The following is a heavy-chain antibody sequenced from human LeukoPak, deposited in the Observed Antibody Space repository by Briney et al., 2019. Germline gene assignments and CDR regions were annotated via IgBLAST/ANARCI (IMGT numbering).Heavy chain of an antibody. CDR2: IIPIFGTA. CDR3: ASGPSKDIVVVPAAIYNWFDP. Sequence: ASVKVSCKASGGTFSGYAISWVRQAPGQGLEWMGGIIPIFGTANYAQKFQGRVTITADESTSTAYMELSSLRSEDTAVYYCASGPSKDIVVVPAAIYNWFDPWGQGTLVTVSS. D-gene: IGHD2-2*02. J-gene: IGHJ5*02. V-gene: IGHV1-69*13. CDR1: GGTFSGYA.